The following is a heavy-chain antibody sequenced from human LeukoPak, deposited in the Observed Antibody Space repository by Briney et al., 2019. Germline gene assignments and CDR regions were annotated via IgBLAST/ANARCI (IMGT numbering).Heavy chain of an antibody. Sequence: GESLKISCKGSGYSFTSYWIGWVRQMPGEGLEWMGIIYPGDSDTRYSPSFQGQVTISADKSISPAYLQWSSLKASDTAMYYCARGYDYVWGSYRLKVPDDAFDIWGQGTMVTVSS. D-gene: IGHD3-16*02. J-gene: IGHJ3*02. CDR1: GYSFTSYW. V-gene: IGHV5-51*01. CDR2: IYPGDSDT. CDR3: ARGYDYVWGSYRLKVPDDAFDI.